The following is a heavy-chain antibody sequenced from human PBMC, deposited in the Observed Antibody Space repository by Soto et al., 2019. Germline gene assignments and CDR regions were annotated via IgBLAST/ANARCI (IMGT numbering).Heavy chain of an antibody. CDR2: IYSGEST. J-gene: IGHJ6*02. Sequence: EVQLVESGGGLIQAGGSLRLSCAASGFIVSNNYMSWVRQAPGKGLEWVSLIYSGESTYYADSVKGRFTIPRDNSKNTVYLQMYSLRAEDTAVYYCARGGGYYGMDVWGQGITVTVSS. D-gene: IGHD2-15*01. V-gene: IGHV3-53*01. CDR3: ARGGGYYGMDV. CDR1: GFIVSNNY.